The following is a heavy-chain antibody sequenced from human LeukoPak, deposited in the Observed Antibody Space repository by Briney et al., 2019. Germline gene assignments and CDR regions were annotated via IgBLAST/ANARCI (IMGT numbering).Heavy chain of an antibody. D-gene: IGHD1-7*01. CDR3: ARVKGNYQNWFDP. J-gene: IGHJ5*02. Sequence: GGSLRLSCVVSGFSVCNNYIIWVRQAPGNGLERVSVIYGDGRTSHSASVRGRFTISRDNSKNIVSLQMNNLRAEDTAVYYCARVKGNYQNWFDPWGQGTPVTVSS. V-gene: IGHV3-53*01. CDR2: IYGDGRT. CDR1: GFSVCNNY.